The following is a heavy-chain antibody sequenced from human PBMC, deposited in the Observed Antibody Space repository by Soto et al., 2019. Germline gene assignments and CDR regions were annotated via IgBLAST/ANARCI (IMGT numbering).Heavy chain of an antibody. J-gene: IGHJ6*02. CDR1: GYTFTSYG. V-gene: IGHV1-18*01. CDR3: ARDLGYGDDYYYYGMDV. D-gene: IGHD4-17*01. Sequence: ASVKVSCKASGYTFTSYGISWVRQAPGQGLEWMGWISAYNGNTNYAQKLQGRVTMTTDTSTSTAYMELRSLRSDDTAVYYCARDLGYGDDYYYYGMDVWGQGTTVTVSS. CDR2: ISAYNGNT.